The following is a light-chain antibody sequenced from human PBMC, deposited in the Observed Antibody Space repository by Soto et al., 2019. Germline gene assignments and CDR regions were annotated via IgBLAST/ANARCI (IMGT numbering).Light chain of an antibody. CDR2: EVS. Sequence: QSVLTQPPSASGSPGQSVTISCTGTSSDIGAYISVSWYQQHPGKAPKLMISEVSRRPSGVPERFSGSKSGNTASLTVSGLQADDEAHYYCSSYAGSNNFVFGTGTKVTVL. V-gene: IGLV2-8*01. CDR3: SSYAGSNNFV. J-gene: IGLJ1*01. CDR1: SSDIGAYIS.